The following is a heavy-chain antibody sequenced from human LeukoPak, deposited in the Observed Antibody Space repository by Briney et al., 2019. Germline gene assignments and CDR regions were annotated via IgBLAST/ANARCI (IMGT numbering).Heavy chain of an antibody. V-gene: IGHV1-8*03. Sequence: ASVKVSCKASGYIFTKYDINWVRQATGQGLEWMGWMNPTSGNTGYAQKFQGRVTITRNTSINTAYLELSSLRSEDTAVYYCATSGRALGRGDWFDPWGQGTLVTVSS. CDR2: MNPTSGNT. CDR3: ATSGRALGRGDWFDP. CDR1: GYIFTKYD. D-gene: IGHD3-10*01. J-gene: IGHJ5*02.